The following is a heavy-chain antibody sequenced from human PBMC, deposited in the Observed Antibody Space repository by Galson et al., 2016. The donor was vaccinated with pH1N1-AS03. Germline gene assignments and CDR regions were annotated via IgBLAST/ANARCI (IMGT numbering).Heavy chain of an antibody. CDR3: ARGDGYNYYFDC. CDR2: IYPGDSDT. CDR1: GFRFTTYW. Sequence: QSGAEVTKPGESLMISCKASGFRFTTYWIAWVRQLPGKGLEWMGFIYPGDSDTKYSPSFQGQVTISADKSISTAYLRWNSLKASDTAMYYCARGDGYNYYFDCWGQGTLVTVSS. J-gene: IGHJ4*02. V-gene: IGHV5-51*03. D-gene: IGHD5-24*01.